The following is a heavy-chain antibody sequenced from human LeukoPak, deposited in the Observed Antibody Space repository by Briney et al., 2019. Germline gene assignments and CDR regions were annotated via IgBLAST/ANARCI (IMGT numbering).Heavy chain of an antibody. J-gene: IGHJ1*01. D-gene: IGHD6-13*01. CDR2: IYYSGST. CDR3: ARGTQLMPSPLFQH. Sequence: PSETLSLTCTVSGGSISSSSYYWGWIRQPPGKGLEWIGSIYYSGSTYYNPSLKSRVTTSVDSSKNQFSLKLSSVTAADTAVYYCARGTQLMPSPLFQHWGQGTLVSVSS. V-gene: IGHV4-39*07. CDR1: GGSISSSSYY.